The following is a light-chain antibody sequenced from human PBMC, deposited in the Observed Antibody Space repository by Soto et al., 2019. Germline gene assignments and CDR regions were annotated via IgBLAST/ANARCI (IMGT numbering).Light chain of an antibody. V-gene: IGKV3-15*01. CDR3: QQYSSSPIT. CDR2: AAS. Sequence: EIVCTQSPATPSVSPGERATLSCRASQSVTNDLVWYQHKPGQAPRLLIYAASTRATGIPARFSGSGSGTDFTLTISTLEPEELAVYACQQYSSSPITVGQGTRLDIK. J-gene: IGKJ5*01. CDR1: QSVTND.